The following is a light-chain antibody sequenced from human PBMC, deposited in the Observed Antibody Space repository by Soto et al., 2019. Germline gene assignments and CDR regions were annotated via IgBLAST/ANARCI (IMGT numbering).Light chain of an antibody. CDR3: QQRSNWPLALT. CDR2: DAS. Sequence: EIVLTQSPATLSLSPGERATLSCRASQSVSSYLAWYQQKPGQAPRLLIYDASNRATGIPARFSGSGSGTDLSLTISSLEPEDFAVYYCQQRSNWPLALTFGGGTKGEIK. V-gene: IGKV3-11*01. CDR1: QSVSSY. J-gene: IGKJ4*01.